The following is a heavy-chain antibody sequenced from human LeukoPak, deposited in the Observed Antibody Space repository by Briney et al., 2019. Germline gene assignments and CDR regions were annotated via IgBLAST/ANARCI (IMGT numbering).Heavy chain of an antibody. CDR1: GFTFSSYS. V-gene: IGHV3-48*01. CDR3: AREILLIVRGVMRGSVDY. CDR2: ISSSSSTI. D-gene: IGHD3-10*01. J-gene: IGHJ4*02. Sequence: GGSLRLSCAASGFTFSSYSMNWVRQAPGKGLEWVSYISSSSSTIYYADSVKGRFTISRDNAKNSLYLQMNSLRAEDTAVYYCAREILLIVRGVMRGSVDYWGQGTLVTVSS.